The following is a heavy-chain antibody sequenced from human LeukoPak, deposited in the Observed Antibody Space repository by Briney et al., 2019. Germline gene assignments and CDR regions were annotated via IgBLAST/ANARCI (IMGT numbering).Heavy chain of an antibody. Sequence: GGSLRLSCAASGFTFSSYAMSWVRQAPGKGLVWVSRINSVGSSTSYADSVKGRFTISRDNAKNTLYLQMNSLRAEDTAVYYCARERTSGWDAFDTWGQGTLVTVSS. J-gene: IGHJ5*02. D-gene: IGHD6-19*01. CDR2: INSVGSST. CDR1: GFTFSSYA. CDR3: ARERTSGWDAFDT. V-gene: IGHV3-74*01.